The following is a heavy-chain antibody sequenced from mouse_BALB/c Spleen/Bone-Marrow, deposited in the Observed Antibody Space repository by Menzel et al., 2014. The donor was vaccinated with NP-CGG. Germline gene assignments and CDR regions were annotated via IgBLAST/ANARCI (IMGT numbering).Heavy chain of an antibody. CDR3: ARNWDDYAMDY. D-gene: IGHD4-1*01. V-gene: IGHV2-2*02. Sequence: VQLQQSGPGLVQPSQSLSVPCTVSSFSLSSFGLHWVRQSPGKGLEWLGVIWSGGSTDYNAAFISRLSISKDNSKSQVFFKMNSLQANDTAIYYCARNWDDYAMDYWGQGTSVTVSS. CDR2: IWSGGST. CDR1: SFSLSSFG. J-gene: IGHJ4*01.